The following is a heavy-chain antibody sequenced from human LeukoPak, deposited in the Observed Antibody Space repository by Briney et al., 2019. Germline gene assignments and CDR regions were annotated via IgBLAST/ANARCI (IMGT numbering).Heavy chain of an antibody. Sequence: AAVNVSFTASGYTFSIYGISWLRQAPGQGLEWMGLINGYNGNTNYGQKFQSRVTMTADTSTKTAYMEPRSLRSDATAAPYCARGTLDSSGYFLGAFDVWGQGRLVTVS. J-gene: IGHJ3*01. D-gene: IGHD3-22*01. CDR1: GYTFSIYG. CDR2: INGYNGNT. CDR3: ARGTLDSSGYFLGAFDV. V-gene: IGHV1-18*01.